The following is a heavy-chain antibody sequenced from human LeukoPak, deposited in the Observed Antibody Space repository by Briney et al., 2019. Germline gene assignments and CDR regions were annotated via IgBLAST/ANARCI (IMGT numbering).Heavy chain of an antibody. CDR2: IYYSGNT. CDR3: ARHDSSRDWFDP. CDR1: GGSISGYY. J-gene: IGHJ5*02. V-gene: IGHV4-59*08. Sequence: SETLSLTCTVSGGSISGYYWSWIRQPPGKGLQWVGCIYYSGNTNYNPSLKSRVTISVDTSKNQFSLKLSSVTAADTAMYYCARHDSSRDWFDPWGQGTLVTVSS. D-gene: IGHD6-13*01.